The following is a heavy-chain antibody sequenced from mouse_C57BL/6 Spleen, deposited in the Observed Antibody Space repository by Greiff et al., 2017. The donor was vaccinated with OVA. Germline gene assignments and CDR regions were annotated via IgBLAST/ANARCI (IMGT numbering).Heavy chain of an antibody. Sequence: EVQVVESGPGMVKPSQSLSLTCTVTGYSITSGYDWHWIRHFPGNKLEWMGYISYSGSTNYNPSLKSRISITHDTSKNHFFLKLNSVTTEDTATYYCARGGGWDSFDYWGQGTTLTVSS. V-gene: IGHV3-1*01. CDR1: GYSITSGYD. CDR2: ISYSGST. CDR3: ARGGGWDSFDY. D-gene: IGHD4-1*01. J-gene: IGHJ2*01.